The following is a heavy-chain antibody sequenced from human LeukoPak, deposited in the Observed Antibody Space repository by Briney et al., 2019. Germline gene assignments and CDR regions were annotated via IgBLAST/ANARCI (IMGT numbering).Heavy chain of an antibody. CDR2: IYDSGST. D-gene: IGHD2-2*01. CDR1: GFTFSEHH. CDR3: ARANVVVVANEVWFDP. V-gene: IGHV4-59*11. Sequence: GSLRLSCAASGFTFSEHHMDWIRQPPGKGLEWIGYIYDSGSTNYNSSLKSRVTISVDTSKNQFSLKLSSVTAADTAVYYCARANVVVVANEVWFDPWGQGTLVTVSS. J-gene: IGHJ5*02.